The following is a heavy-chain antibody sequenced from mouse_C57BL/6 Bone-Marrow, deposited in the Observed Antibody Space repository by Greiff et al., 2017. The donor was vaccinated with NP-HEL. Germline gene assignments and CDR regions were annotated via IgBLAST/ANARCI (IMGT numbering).Heavy chain of an antibody. CDR1: GFNIKDDY. J-gene: IGHJ4*01. Sequence: DVQLQESGAELVRPGASVKLSCTASGFNIKDDYMHWVKQRPEQGLEWIGWIDPENGDTEYASKFQGKATITADTSSNTAYLQLSSLTSEDTAVYYCTTVYYSNSYCYAMDYWGQGTSVTVSS. CDR2: IDPENGDT. D-gene: IGHD2-5*01. V-gene: IGHV14-4*01. CDR3: TTVYYSNSYCYAMDY.